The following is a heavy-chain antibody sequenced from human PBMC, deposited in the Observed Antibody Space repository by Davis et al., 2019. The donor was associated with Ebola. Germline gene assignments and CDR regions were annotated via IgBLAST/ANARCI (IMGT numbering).Heavy chain of an antibody. CDR2: INPNDGRT. Sequence: ASVKVSCKASGYSFTSYYMHWVRQAPGQGLEWMGMINPNDGRTIYAQKFQGRVTVTRDTSTTTVYMDLSSLRSEDTAVYFCARLSSTWSSLYGMDVWGQGTTVTVSS. V-gene: IGHV1-46*01. J-gene: IGHJ6*02. CDR3: ARLSSTWSSLYGMDV. CDR1: GYSFTSYY. D-gene: IGHD6-13*01.